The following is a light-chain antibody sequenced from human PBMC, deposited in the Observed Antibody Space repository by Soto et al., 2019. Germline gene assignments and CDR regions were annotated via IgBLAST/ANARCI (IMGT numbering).Light chain of an antibody. Sequence: EIVMTQSPATLSVSPGERATLSCRASQNIANSLAWYQQKPGQAPRLLIYGASTRATDIPVRFSGSGAGTEFTLTISSLQSEAFALYYCQQYSDWPPLTFGGGTKVEIK. CDR1: QNIANS. V-gene: IGKV3-15*01. J-gene: IGKJ4*01. CDR3: QQYSDWPPLT. CDR2: GAS.